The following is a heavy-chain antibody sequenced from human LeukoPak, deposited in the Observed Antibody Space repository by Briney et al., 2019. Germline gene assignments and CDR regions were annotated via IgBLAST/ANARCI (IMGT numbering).Heavy chain of an antibody. CDR1: GGSFSGYY. CDR3: ARHSGGTYYVNFDP. Sequence: SETLSLTCAVYGGSFSGYYWSWIRQPPGKGLEGIGEINHSGSTNYNPSLKSRVTISVDTSKNQFSLKLSSVTAADTAVYYCARHSGGTYYVNFDPWGQGTLVTVSS. V-gene: IGHV4-34*01. CDR2: INHSGST. J-gene: IGHJ5*02. D-gene: IGHD1-26*01.